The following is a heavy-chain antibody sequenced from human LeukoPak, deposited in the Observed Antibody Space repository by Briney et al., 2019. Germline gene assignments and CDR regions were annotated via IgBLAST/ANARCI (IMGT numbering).Heavy chain of an antibody. CDR3: AKELNIVVVPDVTDY. V-gene: IGHV3-30*02. D-gene: IGHD2-2*01. Sequence: GRSLRLSCAASGFTFSSYAMHWVRQAPGKGLEWVAFIRYDGSNKYYADSVKGRFTISRDNSKNTLYLQMNSLRAEDTAVYYCAKELNIVVVPDVTDYWGQGTLVTVSS. J-gene: IGHJ4*02. CDR2: IRYDGSNK. CDR1: GFTFSSYA.